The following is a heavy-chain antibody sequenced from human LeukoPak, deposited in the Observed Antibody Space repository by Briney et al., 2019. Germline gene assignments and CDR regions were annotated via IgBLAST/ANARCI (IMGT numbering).Heavy chain of an antibody. V-gene: IGHV4-38-2*02. D-gene: IGHD2-2*01. CDR1: GYSISSGYY. J-gene: IGHJ4*02. CDR2: IYHSGST. CDR3: ARDLNRGVVPAALGY. Sequence: PSETLSLTCTVSGYSISSGYYWGWIRPPPGKGLEWIGSIYHSGSTYYNPSLKSRVTISVDRSKDQFSLKLSSVTAADTAVYYCARDLNRGVVPAALGYWGQGTLVTVSS.